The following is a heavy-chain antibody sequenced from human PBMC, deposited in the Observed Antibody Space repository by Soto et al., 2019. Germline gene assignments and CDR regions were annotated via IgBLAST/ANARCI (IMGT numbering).Heavy chain of an antibody. CDR3: AREMATTYDFDY. CDR2: IWYDGSNK. D-gene: IGHD1-1*01. V-gene: IGHV3-33*01. J-gene: IGHJ4*02. CDR1: GFTFSNYG. Sequence: GGSLRLSCXASGFTFSNYGMHWVRQAPGKGLEWVAVIWYDGSNKYYADSVKGRFTISRDNSKNTLYLQMNSLRAEDTAVYYCAREMATTYDFDYWGQGTLVTVSS.